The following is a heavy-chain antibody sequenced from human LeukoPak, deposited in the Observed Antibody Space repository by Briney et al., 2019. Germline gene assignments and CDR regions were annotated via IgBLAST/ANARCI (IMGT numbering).Heavy chain of an antibody. CDR2: ISTNSAFI. J-gene: IGHJ4*02. D-gene: IGHD1-14*01. V-gene: IGHV3-21*01. CDR1: GFTFINYS. Sequence: GGSLRLSCTASGFTFINYSMNWVRQAPGKGLEWVSSISTNSAFIYYADSVRGRFTISRDNTKNSLYLQMDSLTADDTAVYFCACLREPSDCWGQGTLVTVSS. CDR3: ACLREPSDC.